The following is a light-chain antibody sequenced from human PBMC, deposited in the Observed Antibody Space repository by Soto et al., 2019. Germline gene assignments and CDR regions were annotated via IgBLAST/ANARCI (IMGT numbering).Light chain of an antibody. V-gene: IGLV2-14*01. CDR2: EVS. CDR1: SGDVGHYNY. CDR3: TSYTTSRIWV. Sequence: QSALTQPASVSGSPGQSITISCTGSSGDVGHYNYVSWYQQHPGKAPKLMIYEVSNRPSGVSNRFSGSKSGNTAPLLISGLQAEEEADYYCTSYTTSRIWVFGGGTKLTVL. J-gene: IGLJ3*02.